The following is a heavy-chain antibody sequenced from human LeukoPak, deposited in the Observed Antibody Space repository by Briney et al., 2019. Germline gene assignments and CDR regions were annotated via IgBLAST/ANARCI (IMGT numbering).Heavy chain of an antibody. CDR2: ISSSGART. CDR1: GFTFRSFA. CDR3: AKDYRNDYGSSGGNLFDL. D-gene: IGHD3-22*01. Sequence: GESLRLSCAASGFTFRSFAMSWGRKAPGKGRGWGAGISSSGARTYYADSVQGRSTISRDNAKKRLHLQMNRLPAEDTAAYYCAKDYRNDYGSSGGNLFDLWGQGTRVTVSS. J-gene: IGHJ5*02. V-gene: IGHV3-23*01.